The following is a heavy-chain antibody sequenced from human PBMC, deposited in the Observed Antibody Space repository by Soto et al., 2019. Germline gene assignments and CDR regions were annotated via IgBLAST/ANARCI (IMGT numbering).Heavy chain of an antibody. CDR3: ARGSDGSFDI. CDR2: ISSSSIYM. J-gene: IGHJ3*02. CDR1: GFTFNSYT. D-gene: IGHD5-12*01. Sequence: EVQLVESGGGLVKPGGSLRLSCTVSGFTFNSYTMNCVRQAPGKGLEWVSSISSSSIYMYYAYSVKGRFTISRDNAKNSMYLQLNSLRAEDTAVYYCARGSDGSFDIWGQGTMVAVSS. V-gene: IGHV3-21*01.